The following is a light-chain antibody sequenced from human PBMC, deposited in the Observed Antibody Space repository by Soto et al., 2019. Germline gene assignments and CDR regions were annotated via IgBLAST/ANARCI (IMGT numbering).Light chain of an antibody. CDR1: QGITNR. Sequence: DSPMTQSPSSLSASVGDRVTITCRASQGITNRLAWYQQKPGKAPKLLIYEASSLQSGVPSRISGSGSGTDFTLTISSLEPEDFAVYYCQQRSNWPPITFGQGTRLEIK. CDR3: QQRSNWPPIT. J-gene: IGKJ5*01. CDR2: EAS. V-gene: IGKV1-12*01.